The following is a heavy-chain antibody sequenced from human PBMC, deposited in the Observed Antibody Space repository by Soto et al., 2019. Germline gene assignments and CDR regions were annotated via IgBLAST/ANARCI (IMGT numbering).Heavy chain of an antibody. V-gene: IGHV4-4*02. CDR2: IYQSGST. D-gene: IGHD3-22*01. J-gene: IGHJ4*02. CDR3: ARRGLSYYDSSGCFDY. CDR1: GGSISRSNG. Sequence: SETLSLTCAVSGGSISRSNGWSWVRQPPGKGLEWIGEIYQSGSTSHNPSLKSRVTISVDKSTNQFSLKLSSVTDAGTAVYYCARRGLSYYDSSGCFDYWGQGTLVTVSS.